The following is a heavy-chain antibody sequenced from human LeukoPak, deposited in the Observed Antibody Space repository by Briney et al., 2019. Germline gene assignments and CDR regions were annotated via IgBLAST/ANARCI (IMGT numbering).Heavy chain of an antibody. Sequence: GASVKVSCKASGYTFTNYNMHWVRQAPGQGLEWMGWINPNSGDTSYAQKFQDRVTMTRDTSVTTAYMESTRLTPDDTAVYYCASLRLVDYWGQGTLVTVSS. V-gene: IGHV1-2*02. CDR3: ASLRLVDY. CDR2: INPNSGDT. D-gene: IGHD6-19*01. J-gene: IGHJ4*02. CDR1: GYTFTNYN.